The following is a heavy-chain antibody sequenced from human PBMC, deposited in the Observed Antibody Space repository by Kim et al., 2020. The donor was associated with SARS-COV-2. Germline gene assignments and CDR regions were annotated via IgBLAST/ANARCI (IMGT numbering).Heavy chain of an antibody. CDR2: IYHSGST. D-gene: IGHD3-10*01. CDR1: GGSISSGGYS. J-gene: IGHJ4*02. V-gene: IGHV4-30-2*01. CDR3: ARVAAFGAGGWKYYFDY. Sequence: SETLSLTCAVSGGSISSGGYSWSWIRQPPGKGLEWIGYIYHSGSTYYNPSLKSRVTISVDRSKNQFSLKLSSVTAADTAVYYCARVAAFGAGGWKYYFDYWGQGTLVTVSS.